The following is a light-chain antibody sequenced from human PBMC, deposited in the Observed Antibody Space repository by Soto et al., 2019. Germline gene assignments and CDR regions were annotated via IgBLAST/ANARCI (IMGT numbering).Light chain of an antibody. J-gene: IGKJ1*01. V-gene: IGKV3-15*01. Sequence: IEMTPFTATLSVSTGERATLSCRASQTVSSNLAWYQQKPGQAPRLLIYSASTRTTGIPARFSGSGSGTEFTLTISSLQSEDFATYYCQQYNNYPAPFGQGTKV. CDR2: SAS. CDR1: QTVSSN. CDR3: QQYNNYPAP.